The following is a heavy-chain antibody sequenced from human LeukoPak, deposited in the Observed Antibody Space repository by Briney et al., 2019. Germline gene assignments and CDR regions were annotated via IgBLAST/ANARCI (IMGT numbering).Heavy chain of an antibody. J-gene: IGHJ4*02. CDR2: ISSSGSTI. CDR1: GFTFSDYY. V-gene: IGHV3-11*01. D-gene: IGHD2-21*02. CDR3: ASSLAYCGGDCYAHY. Sequence: PGGSLRLSCAASGFTFSDYYMSWIRQAPGKGLEWVSYISSSGSTIYYADSVKGRFTISRDNAKNSLYLQMNSLRAEDTAVYYCASSLAYCGGDCYAHYWGQGTLVTVSS.